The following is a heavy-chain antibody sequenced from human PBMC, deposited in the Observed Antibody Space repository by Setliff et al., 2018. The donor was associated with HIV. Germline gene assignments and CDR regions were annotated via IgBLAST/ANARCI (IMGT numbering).Heavy chain of an antibody. V-gene: IGHV4-4*08. Sequence: SETLSLTCTVSGGSISSYYWSWIRQPPGKGLEWIGYLHSLGSSRVSDTPNYSPSLKSRITISLDTSKRQFSLTMTSVTAADTAVYYCARGLSSQTYWGTRPLGSDYWGQGSLVTVSS. D-gene: IGHD2-2*01. CDR1: GGSISSYY. CDR3: ARGLSSQTYWGTRPLGSDY. J-gene: IGHJ4*01. CDR2: LHSLGSSRVSDTP.